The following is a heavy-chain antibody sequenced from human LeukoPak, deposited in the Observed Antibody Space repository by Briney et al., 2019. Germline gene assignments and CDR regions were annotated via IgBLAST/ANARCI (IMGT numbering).Heavy chain of an antibody. CDR3: AGRWSFDY. V-gene: IGHV3-74*01. D-gene: IGHD2-15*01. J-gene: IGHJ4*02. CDR1: GFTISNDW. Sequence: GGPLRLSCEVSGFTISNDWMHWVRQAPGKGLVWVSRISSDGTTTNYADSVKGRFTISRDNAKNTLYLQMDSLRVEDTAVYYCAGRWSFDYWGQGALVTVSS. CDR2: ISSDGTTT.